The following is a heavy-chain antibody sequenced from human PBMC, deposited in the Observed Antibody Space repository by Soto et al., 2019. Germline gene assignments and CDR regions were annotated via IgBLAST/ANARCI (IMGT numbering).Heavy chain of an antibody. CDR1: GFTFSSYS. V-gene: IGHV3-21*01. D-gene: IGHD2-15*01. CDR3: ARWVVVAAPGAFDI. CDR2: ISSSSSYI. J-gene: IGHJ3*02. Sequence: GGSLKLSCAASGFTFSSYSMNWVRQAPGKGLEWVSSISSSSSYIYYAESVKGRFTISRDNAKNSLYLQINSLRAEDTAVYYCARWVVVAAPGAFDIWGQGTMVTVSS.